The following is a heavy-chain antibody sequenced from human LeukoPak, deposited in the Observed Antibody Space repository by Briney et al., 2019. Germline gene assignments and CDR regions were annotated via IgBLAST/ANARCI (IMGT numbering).Heavy chain of an antibody. CDR1: GFTFSSYA. CDR3: ARDLFSGSGWPFDY. J-gene: IGHJ4*02. Sequence: PGGSLRLSCAASGFTFSSYAMHWVRQAPGKGLEWVAVMSYDGSNKYYADSVKGRFTISRDNSKNTLYLQMNSLRAEDTAVYYCARDLFSGSGWPFDYWGQGTLVTVSS. CDR2: MSYDGSNK. V-gene: IGHV3-30-3*01. D-gene: IGHD6-19*01.